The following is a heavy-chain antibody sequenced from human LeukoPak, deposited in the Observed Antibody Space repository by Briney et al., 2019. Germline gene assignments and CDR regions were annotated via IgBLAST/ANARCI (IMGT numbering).Heavy chain of an antibody. Sequence: SETLSLTCTVSGGSISSYYWSWIRQPPGKGLEWIAYIYCSGSTNYNPSLKSRVTISVDTSKNQFSLKLSSVTAADTAMYYCARGGWDFDYWGQGTLVTVSS. CDR3: ARGGWDFDY. D-gene: IGHD1-26*01. CDR2: IYCSGST. V-gene: IGHV4-59*01. J-gene: IGHJ4*02. CDR1: GGSISSYY.